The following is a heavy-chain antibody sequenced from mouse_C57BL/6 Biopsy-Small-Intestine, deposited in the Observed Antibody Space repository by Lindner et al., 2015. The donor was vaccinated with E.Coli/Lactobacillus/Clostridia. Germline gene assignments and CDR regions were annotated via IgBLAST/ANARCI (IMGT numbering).Heavy chain of an antibody. CDR3: ASSSRGAMDY. CDR2: INPSTGGT. Sequence: VQLQESGPELVKPGASVKISCKASGYSFTGYYMNWVKQSPEKSLEWIGEINPSTGGTTYNQKFKAKATLTVDKSSSTAYMQLKSLTSEDPAVYYCASSSRGAMDYWGQGTSVTVSS. D-gene: IGHD1-1*01. V-gene: IGHV1-42*01. J-gene: IGHJ4*01. CDR1: GYSFTGYY.